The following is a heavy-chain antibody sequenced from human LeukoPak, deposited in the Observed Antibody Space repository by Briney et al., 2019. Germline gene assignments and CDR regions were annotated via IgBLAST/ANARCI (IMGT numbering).Heavy chain of an antibody. V-gene: IGHV4-39*07. J-gene: IGHJ4*02. Sequence: PSETLSLTCTVSGGSTSSSSYYWGWIRQPPGKGLEWIGSIYYGGSTLYNPSLKSRVTISVDTSKNQFSLKLSSVTAADTAVYYCARTYYYDSSGPYYWGQGTLVTVSS. CDR3: ARTYYYDSSGPYY. CDR2: IYYGGST. CDR1: GGSTSSSSYY. D-gene: IGHD3-22*01.